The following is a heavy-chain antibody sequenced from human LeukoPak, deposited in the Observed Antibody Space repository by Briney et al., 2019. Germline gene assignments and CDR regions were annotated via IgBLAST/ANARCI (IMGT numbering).Heavy chain of an antibody. CDR1: GGSISSGGYS. Sequence: SQTLSHTCAVSGGSISSGGYSWSWIRQPPGKGLEWIGYIYYSGSTYYNPSLKSRVTISVDTSKNQFSLKLSSVTAADTAVYYCARGGSAVVVITRGDAFDIWGQGTMVTVSS. CDR3: ARGGSAVVVITRGDAFDI. J-gene: IGHJ3*02. D-gene: IGHD3-22*01. CDR2: IYYSGST. V-gene: IGHV4-30-4*07.